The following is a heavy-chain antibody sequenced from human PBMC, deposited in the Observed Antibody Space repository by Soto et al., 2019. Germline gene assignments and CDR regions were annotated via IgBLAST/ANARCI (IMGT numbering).Heavy chain of an antibody. D-gene: IGHD3-3*01. CDR3: ARTSIFWSGSSYNWFDP. CDR2: IYYSGST. CDR1: GGSISSGGYY. Sequence: QVQLQESGPGLVKPSQTLSLTCTVSGGSISSGGYYWSWIRQHPGKGLEWIGYIYYSGSTYYNPSLKSRVTISVDTSKNQFSLKLSSVTAADTAVYYCARTSIFWSGSSYNWFDPWGQGTLVTVSS. J-gene: IGHJ5*02. V-gene: IGHV4-31*03.